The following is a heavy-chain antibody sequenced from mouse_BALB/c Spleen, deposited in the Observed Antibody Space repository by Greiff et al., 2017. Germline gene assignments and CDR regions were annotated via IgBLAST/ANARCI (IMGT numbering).Heavy chain of an antibody. Sequence: DVQLQESGPGLVKPSQSLSLTCSVTGYSITSGYYWNWIRQFPGNKLEWMGYISYDGSNNYNPSLKNRISITRDTSKNQFFLKLNSVTTEDTATYYCARDRWSRAMDYWGQGTSVTVSS. D-gene: IGHD1-1*02. J-gene: IGHJ4*01. CDR1: GYSITSGYY. CDR2: ISYDGSN. CDR3: ARDRWSRAMDY. V-gene: IGHV3-6*02.